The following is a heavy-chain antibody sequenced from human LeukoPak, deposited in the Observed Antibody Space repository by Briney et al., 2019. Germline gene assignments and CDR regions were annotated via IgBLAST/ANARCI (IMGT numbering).Heavy chain of an antibody. J-gene: IGHJ4*02. CDR2: ISYSGTT. D-gene: IGHD3-10*01. CDR3: AANSADYNTLGSSYKV. CDR1: GYSISSGYF. Sequence: SETLSLTCTVSGYSISSGYFWGWMRQPPGKGLEWIGSISYSGTTYYNPSLKSRVTISVDTSKNQFSLKLNSVTAADTAVFYCAANSADYNTLGSSYKVWGQGTLVTVSS. V-gene: IGHV4-38-2*02.